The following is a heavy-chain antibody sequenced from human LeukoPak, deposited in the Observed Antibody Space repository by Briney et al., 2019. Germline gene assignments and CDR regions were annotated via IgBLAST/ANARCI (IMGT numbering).Heavy chain of an antibody. J-gene: IGHJ4*02. CDR1: GFTFSSYS. V-gene: IGHV3-48*01. Sequence: GGSLRLSCAASGFTFSSYSMNWVRQAPGRGLEWVSSISSSSSTIYYADSVKGRFTISRDNAKNSLYLQMNSLRAEDTAVYYCARGAYYYEDWGQGTLVTVSS. D-gene: IGHD3-22*01. CDR2: ISSSSSTI. CDR3: ARGAYYYED.